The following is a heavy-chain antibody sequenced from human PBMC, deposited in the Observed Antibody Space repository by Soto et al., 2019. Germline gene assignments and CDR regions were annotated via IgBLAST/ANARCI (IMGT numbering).Heavy chain of an antibody. CDR3: AKTFGIAAAGTFDY. CDR1: GFTFSSYG. J-gene: IGHJ4*02. CDR2: ISYDGSNK. Sequence: VQLVESGGGVVQPGRSLRLSCAASGFTFSSYGMHWVRQAPGKGLEWVAVISYDGSNKYYADSVKGRFTISRDNSKNTLYLQMNSLRAEDTAVYYCAKTFGIAAAGTFDYWGQGTLVTVSS. V-gene: IGHV3-30*18. D-gene: IGHD6-13*01.